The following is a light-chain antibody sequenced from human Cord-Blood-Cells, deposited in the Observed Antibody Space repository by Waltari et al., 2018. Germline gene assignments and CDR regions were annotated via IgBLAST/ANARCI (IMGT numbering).Light chain of an antibody. CDR2: DAS. J-gene: IGKJ2*01. CDR3: QQRSNGPPYT. Sequence: EIVLTPSPATVPFSRGVRPTLSGRASQIVSSYLAWYQQKPGQAPRLLIYDASNRATGIPARFSGSGSGTDFTLTISSLEPEDFAVYYCQQRSNGPPYTFGQGTKLEIK. CDR1: QIVSSY. V-gene: IGKV3-11*01.